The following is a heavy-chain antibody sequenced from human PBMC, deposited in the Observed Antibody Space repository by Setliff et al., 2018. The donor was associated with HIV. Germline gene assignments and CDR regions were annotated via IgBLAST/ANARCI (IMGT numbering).Heavy chain of an antibody. CDR3: ARVFVDTAVLRVLEYYFDS. V-gene: IGHV4-38-2*01. CDR2: IYYSGST. J-gene: IGHJ4*02. Sequence: KPSETLSLTCAVSGYSISSGYYWGWIRQPPGKGLEWIGSIYYSGSTYYTPSLKSRITISLDTSKNQFSLRMRSVTAADTAVYYCARVFVDTAVLRVLEYYFDSWGRGTLVTVS. D-gene: IGHD5-18*01. CDR1: GYSISSGYY.